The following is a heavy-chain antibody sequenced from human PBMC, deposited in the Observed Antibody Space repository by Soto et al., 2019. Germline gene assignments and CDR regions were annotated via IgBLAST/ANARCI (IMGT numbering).Heavy chain of an antibody. CDR2: IYYSGST. V-gene: IGHV4-59*01. D-gene: IGHD4-17*01. Sequence: SETLSLTCTVSGGSISSYYWSWIRQPPGKGLEWIGYIYYSGSTNYNPSLKSRVTISVDTSKSQFSLKLSSVTAADTAVYYCARVPYGEPYYYYYMDVWGKGTTVTVSS. CDR1: GGSISSYY. J-gene: IGHJ6*03. CDR3: ARVPYGEPYYYYYMDV.